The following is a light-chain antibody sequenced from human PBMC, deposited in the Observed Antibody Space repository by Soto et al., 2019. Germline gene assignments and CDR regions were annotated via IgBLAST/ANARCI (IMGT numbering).Light chain of an antibody. Sequence: QSVLAQPASVSGSRGQSITISCTGTSSDVGRYNYVSWFQQHPGKVSKLIIYDVSNWPSGVSDRFSGSKSGNTASLTISGLHPEDEADYYCSSFTSSSTFVFGTGTKVTVL. CDR3: SSFTSSSTFV. CDR2: DVS. V-gene: IGLV2-14*03. CDR1: SSDVGRYNY. J-gene: IGLJ1*01.